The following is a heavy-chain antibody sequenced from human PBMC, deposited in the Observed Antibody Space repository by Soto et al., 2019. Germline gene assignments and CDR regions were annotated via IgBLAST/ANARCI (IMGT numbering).Heavy chain of an antibody. Sequence: QVQLVESGEGVVQPGRSLRLSCAASGFTFSSYGMHWVRQAPGKGLEWVAVISYDGSNKYYADSVKGRFTISRDNSKNTLYLQMNSLRAEDTAVYYCAKERRQVVVAAPFDYWGQGTLVTVSS. J-gene: IGHJ4*02. V-gene: IGHV3-30*18. CDR2: ISYDGSNK. CDR1: GFTFSSYG. D-gene: IGHD2-15*01. CDR3: AKERRQVVVAAPFDY.